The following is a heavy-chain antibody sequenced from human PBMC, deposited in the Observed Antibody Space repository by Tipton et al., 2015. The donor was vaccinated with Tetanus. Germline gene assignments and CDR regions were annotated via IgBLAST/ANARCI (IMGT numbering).Heavy chain of an antibody. V-gene: IGHV6-1*01. Sequence: GLVKPSQTLSLTCAISGDSVSSNTDAWNWIRQSASRGLEWLGRTYYRSKWYNDYALSVNSRIIINPDTSKNQFSLQLKSVTPEDTSLWYWVRGRGLGLDAFDVWGRGTIVSVSS. CDR1: GDSVSSNTDA. J-gene: IGHJ3*01. CDR3: VRGRGLGLDAFDV. CDR2: TYYRSKWYN. D-gene: IGHD3-16*01.